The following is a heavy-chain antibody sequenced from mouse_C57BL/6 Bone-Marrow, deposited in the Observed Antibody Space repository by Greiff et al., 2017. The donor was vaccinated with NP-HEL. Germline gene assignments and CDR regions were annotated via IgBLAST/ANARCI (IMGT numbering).Heavy chain of an antibody. J-gene: IGHJ1*03. CDR3: ASRGDGYYRYFDV. Sequence: QVQLKESGAELARPGASVKLSCKASGYTFTSYGISWVKQRTGQGLEWIGEIYPRSGNTYYNEKFKGKATLTADKSSSTAYMELRSLTSEDSAVYFCASRGDGYYRYFDVWGTGTTVTVSS. D-gene: IGHD2-3*01. CDR2: IYPRSGNT. CDR1: GYTFTSYG. V-gene: IGHV1-81*01.